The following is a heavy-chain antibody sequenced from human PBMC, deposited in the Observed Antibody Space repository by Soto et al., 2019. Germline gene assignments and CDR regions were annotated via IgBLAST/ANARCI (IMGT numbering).Heavy chain of an antibody. Sequence: QVQLVQSGAEVRKPGSSVKVSCKASGGTFSRHAISWVRQAPGQGLEWMGGIIPIFGTANYAQKLQGRVTITADESTSTAYMELSSLRSEDTAVYYCARGYGDLPFDYWGQGTVVTVSS. D-gene: IGHD4-17*01. CDR3: ARGYGDLPFDY. CDR2: IIPIFGTA. CDR1: GGTFSRHA. V-gene: IGHV1-69*01. J-gene: IGHJ4*02.